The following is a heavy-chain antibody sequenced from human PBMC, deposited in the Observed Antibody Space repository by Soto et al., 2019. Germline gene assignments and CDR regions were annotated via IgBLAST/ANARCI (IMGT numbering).Heavy chain of an antibody. CDR2: MYSGGDT. CDR1: GFSVRSSH. D-gene: IGHD2-15*01. J-gene: IGHJ4*02. Sequence: PGGSLRLSWAASGFSVRSSHMSWVRQAPGKGLEWVSIMYSGGDTYYAVSVKGRFTISRDNAQNTVYLQMNSLSAEDTGVYYCARDFTPALTPGDDFDYWGQGILVTVSS. CDR3: ARDFTPALTPGDDFDY. V-gene: IGHV3-53*01.